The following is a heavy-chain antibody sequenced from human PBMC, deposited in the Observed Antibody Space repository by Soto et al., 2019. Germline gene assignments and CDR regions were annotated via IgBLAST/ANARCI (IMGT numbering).Heavy chain of an antibody. D-gene: IGHD1-26*01. Sequence: EVQLVESGGGLVQPGRSLRLSCAASGFTFGDYAMHWVRQAPGKGLGWVSGISWNSGSIGYADSVKGRFTISRDNAKNSLSLQMSSLRGEDTALYYCAKDRYGGSYADAFDIWGQGTMVTVSS. CDR3: AKDRYGGSYADAFDI. J-gene: IGHJ3*02. CDR2: ISWNSGSI. V-gene: IGHV3-9*01. CDR1: GFTFGDYA.